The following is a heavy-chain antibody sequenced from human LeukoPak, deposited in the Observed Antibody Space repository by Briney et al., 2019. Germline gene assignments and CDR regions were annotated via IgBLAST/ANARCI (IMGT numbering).Heavy chain of an antibody. J-gene: IGHJ4*02. CDR3: ARGEGFNMIVLD. CDR1: GGSISSGGSS. Sequence: SETLSLTCAVPGGSISSGGSSASCVRQPPGNGLGWILYIYHSGTTYYNPSLKCPGTISVDRSNHQFSLKLSSVTAADTAVYYCARGEGFNMIVLDWGQGTLVTVSS. V-gene: IGHV4-30-2*01. CDR2: IYHSGTT. D-gene: IGHD3-22*01.